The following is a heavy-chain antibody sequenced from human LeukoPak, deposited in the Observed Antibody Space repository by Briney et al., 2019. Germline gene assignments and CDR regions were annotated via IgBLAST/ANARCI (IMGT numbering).Heavy chain of an antibody. CDR3: AGEGIAAAGKRVEGFDY. D-gene: IGHD6-13*01. V-gene: IGHV3-30*04. Sequence: GGSLRLSCAASGFTFSSYAMRWVRQAPGKGLEWVAVISYDGSNKYYADSVKGRFTISRDNSKNTLYLQMNSLRAEDTAVYYCAGEGIAAAGKRVEGFDYWGQGTLVTVSS. CDR1: GFTFSSYA. CDR2: ISYDGSNK. J-gene: IGHJ4*02.